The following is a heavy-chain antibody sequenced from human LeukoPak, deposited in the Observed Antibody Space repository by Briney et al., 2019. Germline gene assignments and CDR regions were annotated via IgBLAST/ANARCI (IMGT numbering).Heavy chain of an antibody. V-gene: IGHV3-11*04. Sequence: PGGSLRLSCAASGFTFSDYYMSWIRQAPGKGLEWVSYISSSGSTIYYADSVKGRFTISRDNAKNSLYLQMNSLRAEDTAVYYCARGADQDYYDFWSGSYYFDYWGQGTLVTVSS. CDR1: GFTFSDYY. J-gene: IGHJ4*02. D-gene: IGHD3-3*01. CDR3: ARGADQDYYDFWSGSYYFDY. CDR2: ISSSGSTI.